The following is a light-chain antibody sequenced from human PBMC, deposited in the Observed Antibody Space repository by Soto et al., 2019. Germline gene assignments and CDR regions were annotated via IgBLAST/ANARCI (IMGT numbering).Light chain of an antibody. CDR1: SSDVGGYNY. J-gene: IGLJ1*01. V-gene: IGLV2-14*01. CDR2: EVS. CDR3: SSYRSSSTV. Sequence: QSVLTQPASVSGSPGQSITISCTGTSSDVGGYNYVSWYQQHPGKAPKLMIYEVSNRPSGVSNRFSGSKSDNTASLTISGLQAEDEADYYCSSYRSSSTVFGTGTKVTLL.